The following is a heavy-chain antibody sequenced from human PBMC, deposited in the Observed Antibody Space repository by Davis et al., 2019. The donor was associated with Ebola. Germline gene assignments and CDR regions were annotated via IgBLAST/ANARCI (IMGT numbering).Heavy chain of an antibody. J-gene: IGHJ4*02. D-gene: IGHD3-9*01. Sequence: GESLKISCAASGFTFNDYYMSWVRQTPGKGLEWVAVISYDSRQESFSDSVRGRFTVSRDNSKKMFYLQMNSLRVEDTALYYCARDRGSDWYFDLWGQGTLVTVSS. CDR2: ISYDSRQE. CDR3: ARDRGSDWYFDL. V-gene: IGHV3-30*03. CDR1: GFTFNDYY.